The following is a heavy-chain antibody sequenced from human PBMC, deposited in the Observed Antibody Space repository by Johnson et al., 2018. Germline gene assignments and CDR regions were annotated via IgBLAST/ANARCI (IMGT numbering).Heavy chain of an antibody. CDR3: ARTLVVLTPYCMDV. Sequence: QVQLVQSGAEVKKPGASVKVSCKASGYTFTNYDLSWVRQAPGQGPEWMGWLNPHTGQRGYAQKFPGRLPLTRDTSVNTAYMELNRLTSGDTAVYFCARTLVVLTPYCMDVVGQGTTVIISS. CDR2: LNPHTGQR. D-gene: IGHD2-21*01. CDR1: GYTFTNYD. V-gene: IGHV1-8*01. J-gene: IGHJ6*02.